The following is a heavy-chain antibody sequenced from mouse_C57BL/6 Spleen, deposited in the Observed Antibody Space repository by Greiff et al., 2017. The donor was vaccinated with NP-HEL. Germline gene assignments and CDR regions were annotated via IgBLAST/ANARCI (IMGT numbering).Heavy chain of an antibody. CDR3: AIRRGYGNYDYFDY. J-gene: IGHJ2*01. Sequence: VQLQQPGAELVRPGTSVKLSCKASGYTFTSYWMHWVKQRPGQGLEWIGVIDPSDSYTNYNPKLKGKATLTVDNSSSTAYMQLSSLTSDDAAVYYCAIRRGYGNYDYFDYWGQGTTLTVSS. V-gene: IGHV1-59*01. CDR1: GYTFTSYW. CDR2: IDPSDSYT. D-gene: IGHD2-10*02.